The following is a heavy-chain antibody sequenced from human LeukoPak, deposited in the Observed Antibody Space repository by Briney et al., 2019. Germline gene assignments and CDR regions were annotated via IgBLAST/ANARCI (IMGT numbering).Heavy chain of an antibody. CDR1: GGSFSGYY. D-gene: IGHD2-2*01. J-gene: IGHJ4*02. CDR3: ARRPGKYQPLPFDY. CDR2: INHSGST. Sequence: SETLSLTCAVYGGSFSGYYWSWIRQPPGKGLEWIGEINHSGSTNYNPSLKSRVTISVDTSKNQFSLKLRSVTAADTAVYYCARRPGKYQPLPFDYWGQGTLVTVSS. V-gene: IGHV4-34*01.